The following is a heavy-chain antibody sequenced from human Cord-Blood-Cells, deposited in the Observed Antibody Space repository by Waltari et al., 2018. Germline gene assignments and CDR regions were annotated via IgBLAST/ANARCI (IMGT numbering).Heavy chain of an antibody. D-gene: IGHD3-10*01. CDR2: IVVGSGNT. Sequence: QMQLVQSGPEVMKPGTSVKVSCKASGFTFTSSAVQWVRQARGQRLEWIGWIVVGSGNTNYAQKFQERVTITRDMSTSTAYMELSSLRSEDTAVYYCAAPHGSGSYYYYYYYGMDVWGQGTTVTVSS. CDR1: GFTFTSSA. V-gene: IGHV1-58*01. J-gene: IGHJ6*02. CDR3: AAPHGSGSYYYYYYYGMDV.